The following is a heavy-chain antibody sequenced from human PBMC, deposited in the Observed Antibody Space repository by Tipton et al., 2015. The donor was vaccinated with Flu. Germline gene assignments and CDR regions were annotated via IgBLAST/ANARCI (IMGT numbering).Heavy chain of an antibody. CDR3: VRELPQPGTGDDAFDL. CDR1: GFTFSDYW. J-gene: IGHJ3*01. CDR2: INQHGSEK. V-gene: IGHV3-7*01. Sequence: GSLRLSCAASGFTFSDYWMDWVRQAPGKGLEWVANINQHGSEKYSVDSVKGRFTISRDNAKNSLYLQMDSLRPEDTAVYYRVRELPQPGTGDDAFDLWGQGTMVTVSS. D-gene: IGHD3-10*01.